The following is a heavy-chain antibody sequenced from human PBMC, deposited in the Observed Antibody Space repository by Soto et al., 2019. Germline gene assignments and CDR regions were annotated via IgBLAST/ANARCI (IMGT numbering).Heavy chain of an antibody. D-gene: IGHD2-2*01. CDR2: IVVGSGHT. J-gene: IGHJ6*02. V-gene: IGHV1-58*01. CDR1: GFTFINSA. CDR3: AAASSTSGGYYGMDV. Sequence: QMQLVQSGPEVKKPGTSVKVSCKTSGFTFINSAVQWVRQARGQPLEWIGWIVVGSGHTDYAQEFQQRDTITRDMSTSTAYMELSSLRSEDTAVYYCAAASSTSGGYYGMDVWGQGTTVTVSS.